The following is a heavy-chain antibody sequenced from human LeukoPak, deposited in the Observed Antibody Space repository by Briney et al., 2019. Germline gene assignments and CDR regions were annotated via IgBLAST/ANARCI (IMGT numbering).Heavy chain of an antibody. J-gene: IGHJ6*03. Sequence: PGGSLRLSCAASGFTFSSYAMSWVRQAPGKGLEWVSTITASGGNTYYADSVKGRFTISRDNSKNTLYLQMNSLRAEDTAVYYCAKVYSNRYYYYYYMDVWGKGTTVTVSS. V-gene: IGHV3-23*01. CDR2: ITASGGNT. CDR3: AKVYSNRYYYYYYMDV. CDR1: GFTFSSYA. D-gene: IGHD4-11*01.